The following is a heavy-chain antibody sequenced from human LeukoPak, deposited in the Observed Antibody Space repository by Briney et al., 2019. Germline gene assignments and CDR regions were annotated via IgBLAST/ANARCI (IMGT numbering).Heavy chain of an antibody. CDR3: AREDYYGTNFDY. Sequence: SETLSLTCTVSGGSISSYYWSWIRQPPGKGLEWIGSIYYSGSTYYNPSLKSRVTISVDASKNQFSLKLSSVTAADTAVYYCAREDYYGTNFDYWGQGTLVTVSS. CDR1: GGSISSYY. J-gene: IGHJ4*02. CDR2: IYYSGST. V-gene: IGHV4-39*07. D-gene: IGHD3-10*01.